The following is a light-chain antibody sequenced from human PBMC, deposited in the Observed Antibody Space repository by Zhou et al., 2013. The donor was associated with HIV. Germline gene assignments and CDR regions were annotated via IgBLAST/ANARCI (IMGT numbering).Light chain of an antibody. J-gene: IGKJ4*01. CDR3: QQLNSYPLT. V-gene: IGKV1-17*01. CDR1: QSVRSF. Sequence: DIQMTQSPSSLSASVGDRVTITCRASQSVRSFLNWYQQRPGKAPKVLIFGASSLQSGVPSRFSGSGSGTEFTLTISSLQPEDFATYYCQQLNSYPLTFGGGTKVEIK. CDR2: GAS.